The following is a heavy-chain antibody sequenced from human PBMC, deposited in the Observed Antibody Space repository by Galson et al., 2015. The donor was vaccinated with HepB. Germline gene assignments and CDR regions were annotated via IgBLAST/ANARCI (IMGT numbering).Heavy chain of an antibody. CDR3: ASLTPPPYYDFWSAPSYMDV. J-gene: IGHJ6*03. CDR2: INSDGSST. D-gene: IGHD3-3*01. V-gene: IGHV3-74*01. Sequence: SLRLSCAASGFTFSSYWMHWVRQAPGKGLVWVSRINSDGSSTSYADSVKGRFTISRDNAKNTLYLQMNSLRAEDTAVYYCASLTPPPYYDFWSAPSYMDVWGKGTTVTVSS. CDR1: GFTFSSYW.